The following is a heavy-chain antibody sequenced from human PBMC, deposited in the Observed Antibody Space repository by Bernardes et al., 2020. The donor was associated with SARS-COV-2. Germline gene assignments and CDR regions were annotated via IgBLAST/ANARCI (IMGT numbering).Heavy chain of an antibody. CDR1: GFTFSDYA. J-gene: IGHJ4*02. CDR3: AKSHYYNSGSSDY. CDR2: IGGRGGST. V-gene: IGHV3-23*01. Sequence: GGSLRLSCAAFGFTFSDYAMTWVRQAPGKGLEWVSTIGGRGGSTYFADSVKGRFTIFRDDSKYTLYLQMDSLRAEDTAVYYCAKSHYYNSGSSDYWGQGTLVTVSS. D-gene: IGHD3-10*01.